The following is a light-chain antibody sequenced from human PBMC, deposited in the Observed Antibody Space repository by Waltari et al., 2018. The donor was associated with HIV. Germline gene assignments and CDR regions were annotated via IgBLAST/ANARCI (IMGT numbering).Light chain of an antibody. Sequence: QSLLIQTPPVSETPGQRVIISCSGSDSNVGRNNVYWYQQFPGASPTLLIYRGHRRPSGVPDRFSGSKSGTSASLAISGVRPEDEADYYCAVWDDTLSNWIFGGGTKLTVL. CDR2: RGH. CDR1: DSNVGRNN. J-gene: IGLJ2*01. CDR3: AVWDDTLSNWI. V-gene: IGLV1-47*01.